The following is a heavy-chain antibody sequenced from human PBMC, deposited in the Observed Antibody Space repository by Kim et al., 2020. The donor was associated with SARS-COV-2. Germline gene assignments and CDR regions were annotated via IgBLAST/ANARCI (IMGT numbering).Heavy chain of an antibody. CDR3: ARVGLAYCGGDCYPYWYFDL. V-gene: IGHV3-11*05. CDR2: ISSSSSYT. Sequence: GGSLRLSCAASGFTFSDYYMSWIRQAPGKGLEWVSYISSSSSYTNYADSVKGRFTISRDNAKNSLYLQMNSLRAEDTAVYYCARVGLAYCGGDCYPYWYFDLWGRGTLVTVSS. J-gene: IGHJ2*01. CDR1: GFTFSDYY. D-gene: IGHD2-21*02.